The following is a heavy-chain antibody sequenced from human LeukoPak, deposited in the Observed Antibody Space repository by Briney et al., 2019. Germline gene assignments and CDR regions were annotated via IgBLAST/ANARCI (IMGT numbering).Heavy chain of an antibody. D-gene: IGHD5-12*01. Sequence: SETLSLTCTVSGDSISSSSHYWSWIRQSPGKGLEWIGSTYKSGSTYYNPSLKSRVTISVDTSENQFSLKLSSVTAADTAVYYCARDVRGRGYDYPHFDYWGQGIVVTVSS. CDR2: TYKSGST. CDR1: GDSISSSSHY. V-gene: IGHV4-39*07. J-gene: IGHJ4*02. CDR3: ARDVRGRGYDYPHFDY.